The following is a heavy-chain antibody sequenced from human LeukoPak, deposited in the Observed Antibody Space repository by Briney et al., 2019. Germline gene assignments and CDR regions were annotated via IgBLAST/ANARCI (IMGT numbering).Heavy chain of an antibody. V-gene: IGHV1-2*02. CDR3: ARESVTIFGVVNDAFDI. D-gene: IGHD3-3*01. CDR2: INPNSGGT. J-gene: IGHJ3*02. Sequence: GASVKVSCKASGYTFTRYYMHWVRQAPGQGLEWMGWINPNSGGTNYAQKFQGRVTMTRDTSISTAYMELSRLRSDDTAVYYCARESVTIFGVVNDAFDIWGQGTMVTVSS. CDR1: GYTFTRYY.